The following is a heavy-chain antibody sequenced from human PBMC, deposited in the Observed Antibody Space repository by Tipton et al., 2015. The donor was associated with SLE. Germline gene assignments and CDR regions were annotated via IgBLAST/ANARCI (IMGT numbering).Heavy chain of an antibody. J-gene: IGHJ4*02. V-gene: IGHV4-34*01. D-gene: IGHD6-19*01. CDR1: GGSFSGYY. CDR2: INHSGST. Sequence: TLSLTCAVYGGSFSGYYWSWIRQPPGKGLEWIGEINHSGSTNYNPSLKSRVTISVDTSKNQLSLKLSSVTAADTAVYYCARYQGAVAIDYWGQGTLVTVSS. CDR3: ARYQGAVAIDY.